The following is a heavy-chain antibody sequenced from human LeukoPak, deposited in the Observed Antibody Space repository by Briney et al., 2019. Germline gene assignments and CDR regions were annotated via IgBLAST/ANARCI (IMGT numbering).Heavy chain of an antibody. Sequence: SETLSLTCAVSGGSISSGGYSWSWIRQPPGKGLEWIGYIYHSGSTNYNPSLKSRVTMSVDTSKNQFSLKLSSVTAADTAVYYCARGQYYYYYGMDVWGQGTTVTVSS. CDR3: ARGQYYYYYGMDV. J-gene: IGHJ6*02. CDR2: IYHSGST. V-gene: IGHV4-30-2*01. CDR1: GGSISSGGYS.